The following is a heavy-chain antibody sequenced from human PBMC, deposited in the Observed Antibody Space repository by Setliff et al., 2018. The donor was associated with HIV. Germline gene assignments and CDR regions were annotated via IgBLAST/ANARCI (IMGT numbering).Heavy chain of an antibody. J-gene: IGHJ4*02. D-gene: IGHD6-13*01. CDR2: IYTFGDI. CDR3: AREGQQLARSFDF. V-gene: IGHV4-34*11. Sequence: PSETLSLTCAVYGGSFSGYYWSWIRQPPGKGLEWIGHIYTFGDISYNPSLKSRATISVDKSKNQFFLKLTSVTAADTAVYFCAREGQQLARSFDFWGQGSLVTVSS. CDR1: GGSFSGYY.